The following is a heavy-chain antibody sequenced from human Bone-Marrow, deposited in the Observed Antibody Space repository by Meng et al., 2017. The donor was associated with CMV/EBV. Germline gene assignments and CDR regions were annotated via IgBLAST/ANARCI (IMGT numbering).Heavy chain of an antibody. J-gene: IGHJ6*02. CDR1: GFTVSSNY. CDR2: IYSGGST. Sequence: GGSLRLSCAASGFTVSSNYMSWVRQAPGKGLEWVSVIYSGGSTYYADSVKGRFTISRDNSKNTLYLQMNSLRADDTAVYYCARERVVPAAKGFAYYYYGMDVWGQGTTVTVSS. D-gene: IGHD2-2*01. V-gene: IGHV3-53*01. CDR3: ARERVVPAAKGFAYYYYGMDV.